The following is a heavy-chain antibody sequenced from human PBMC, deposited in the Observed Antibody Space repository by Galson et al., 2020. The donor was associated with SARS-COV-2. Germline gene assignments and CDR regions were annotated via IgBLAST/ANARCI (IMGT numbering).Heavy chain of an antibody. J-gene: IGHJ4*02. D-gene: IGHD2-2*01. V-gene: IGHV4-34*01. CDR1: GESFSGYY. CDR3: ARGGRWGEGYCSSSSCSPKILWDY. Sequence: SETLSLTCAVYGESFSGYYWSWIRQSPGKGLEWIGEINQSGSTNYNPSLKSRVTVSVDTSKNQFSLKMTSVTAADTAKYFCARGGRWGEGYCSSSSCSPKILWDYWSRGTLVSVSS. CDR2: INQSGST.